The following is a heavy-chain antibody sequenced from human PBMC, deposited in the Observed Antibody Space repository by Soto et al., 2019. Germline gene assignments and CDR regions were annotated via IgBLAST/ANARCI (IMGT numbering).Heavy chain of an antibody. CDR3: ARDQAMVLVDY. D-gene: IGHD5-18*01. CDR1: GFTFSSYG. J-gene: IGHJ4*02. Sequence: QVQLVESGGGVVQPGRSLRLSCAASGFTFSSYGMHWVRQAPGKGLEWVAVIWYDGSNKYYADSVKGRFTISRDNYKNTLYLQMNSLRAEDTAVYYCARDQAMVLVDYWGQGTLVTVSS. V-gene: IGHV3-33*01. CDR2: IWYDGSNK.